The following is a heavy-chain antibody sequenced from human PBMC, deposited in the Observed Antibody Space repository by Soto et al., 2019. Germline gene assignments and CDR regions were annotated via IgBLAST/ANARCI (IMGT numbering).Heavy chain of an antibody. D-gene: IGHD6-13*01. CDR3: AKNLSATGVFDH. CDR2: ISGSGTST. CDR1: GFTFNSYV. V-gene: IGHV3-23*01. J-gene: IGHJ4*01. Sequence: EVQLLESGGGLVQPGGSLRLSCAASGFTFNSYVISWVRQAPGKGLEWVSGISGSGTSTYYADSVKGRFTISRDNSKNTLYLQMNSLRADDTALYYCAKNLSATGVFDHWGQGSLVTVSS.